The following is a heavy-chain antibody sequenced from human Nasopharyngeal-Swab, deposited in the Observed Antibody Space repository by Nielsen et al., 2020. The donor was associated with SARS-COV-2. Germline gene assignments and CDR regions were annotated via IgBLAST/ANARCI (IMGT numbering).Heavy chain of an antibody. V-gene: IGHV3-15*01. D-gene: IGHD6-19*01. Sequence: SCAVSGFSPSDAWMSWVRQAPGKGLEWVGHIKSNAEGGTPVYAAALKDRITISRDESNNTLFLQMNSLKTEDTAVYYCGRSRGAGPNYYVDYWGQGSLVTVSS. CDR1: GFSPSDAW. J-gene: IGHJ4*02. CDR2: IKSNAEGGTP. CDR3: GRSRGAGPNYYVDY.